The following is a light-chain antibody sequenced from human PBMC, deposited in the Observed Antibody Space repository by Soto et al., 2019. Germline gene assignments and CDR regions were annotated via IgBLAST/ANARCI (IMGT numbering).Light chain of an antibody. Sequence: EIVLTQSPATLSLSPGERATLSCRASQSVSRYLAWYQQKPGQAPRLLIYDASNRATGIPARFSGSGSGTDFTLTISSLEPADFAVYYCQQCNNWPPSFGQGTRLEIK. CDR1: QSVSRY. CDR2: DAS. J-gene: IGKJ5*01. CDR3: QQCNNWPPS. V-gene: IGKV3-11*01.